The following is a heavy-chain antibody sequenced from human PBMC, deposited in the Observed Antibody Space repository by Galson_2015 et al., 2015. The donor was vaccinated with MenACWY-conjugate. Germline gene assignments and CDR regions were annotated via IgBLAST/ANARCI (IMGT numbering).Heavy chain of an antibody. Sequence: SLRLSCAASGFTFSNYWMTWVRQAPGKGLEWVANIKEDGSEKYYVDSVKGRFTISRDNAKNSLYLHMNSLRAEDTAVYYCASGSSLDYWGQGTLVTVSS. CDR2: IKEDGSEK. CDR1: GFTFSNYW. V-gene: IGHV3-7*03. J-gene: IGHJ4*02. CDR3: ASGSSLDY. D-gene: IGHD3-10*01.